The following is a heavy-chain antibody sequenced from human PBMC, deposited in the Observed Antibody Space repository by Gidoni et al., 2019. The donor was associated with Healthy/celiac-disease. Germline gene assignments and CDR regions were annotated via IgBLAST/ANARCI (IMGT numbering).Heavy chain of an antibody. D-gene: IGHD1-26*01. Sequence: QVQLVESGGGVVQPGRSLRLPCAASGFTFSSYGMHWVRQAPGKGLEWVAVIWYDGSNKYYADSVKGRFTISRDNSKNTLYLQMNSLRAEDTAVYYCATSGKRSAEYFQHWGQGTLVTVSS. CDR2: IWYDGSNK. CDR1: GFTFSSYG. J-gene: IGHJ1*01. V-gene: IGHV3-33*01. CDR3: ATSGKRSAEYFQH.